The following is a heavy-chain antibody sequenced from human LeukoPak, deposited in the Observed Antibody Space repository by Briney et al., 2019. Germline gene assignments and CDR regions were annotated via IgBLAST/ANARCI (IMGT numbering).Heavy chain of an antibody. CDR1: GFTFISYA. V-gene: IGHV3-30*04. D-gene: IGHD5-18*01. J-gene: IGHJ4*02. CDR2: ISFHGTDS. Sequence: PGTSLRLSCTASGFTFISYAIHWVRQAPGKGLEWVAVISFHGTDSFYADSVKGRFTISRDNSKNTLYLQMNSLRAEDTAVYYCAKEGIQLWLEGYFDYWGQGTLVTVSS. CDR3: AKEGIQLWLEGYFDY.